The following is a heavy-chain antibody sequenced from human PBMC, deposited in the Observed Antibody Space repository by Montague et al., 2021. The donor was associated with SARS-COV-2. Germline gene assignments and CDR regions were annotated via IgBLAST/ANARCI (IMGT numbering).Heavy chain of an antibody. D-gene: IGHD3-9*01. CDR2: SYYSGST. CDR3: ARDGSLRFEILIGPRHYYYGMDV. J-gene: IGHJ6*02. V-gene: IGHV4-39*07. CDR1: GRGTKGRSDN. Sequence: SETLSLTCTGQGRGTKGRSDNAHVCSQLTRKALEPIWSSYYSGSTYYNPSLKSRVTISVDTSKNQFSLKLSSVTAADTAVYYCARDGSLRFEILIGPRHYYYGMDVWGQGTTVTVSS.